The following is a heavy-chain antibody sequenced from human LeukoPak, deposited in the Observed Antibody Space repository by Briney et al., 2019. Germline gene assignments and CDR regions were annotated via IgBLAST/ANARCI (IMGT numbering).Heavy chain of an antibody. CDR2: ISGSGGST. D-gene: IGHD1-26*01. CDR3: AKDLYSGSYPPYVFDI. CDR1: GFTFSTYA. J-gene: IGHJ3*02. Sequence: GGSLRLSCAASGFTFSTYAMSWVRQAPGKGLEWVSGISGSGGSTYYADSVKGRFTISRDNSKNTLYLQMNSLRAEDTAVYYCAKDLYSGSYPPYVFDIWGQGTMVTVSS. V-gene: IGHV3-23*01.